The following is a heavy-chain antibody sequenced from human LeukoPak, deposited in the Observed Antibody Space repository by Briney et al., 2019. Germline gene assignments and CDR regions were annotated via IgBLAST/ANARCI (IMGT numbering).Heavy chain of an antibody. J-gene: IGHJ3*02. CDR1: GFTFSSYS. CDR2: ISSSSSYI. D-gene: IGHD3-22*01. V-gene: IGHV3-21*01. CDR3: ARDIGYYYDSRDHDAFDI. Sequence: GGSLRLSCAASGFTFSSYSMNWVRQAPGKGLEWVSSISSSSSYIYYADSVEGRFTISRDNAKNSLYLQMNSLRAEDRAVYYCARDIGYYYDSRDHDAFDIWRQGRMVTVSS.